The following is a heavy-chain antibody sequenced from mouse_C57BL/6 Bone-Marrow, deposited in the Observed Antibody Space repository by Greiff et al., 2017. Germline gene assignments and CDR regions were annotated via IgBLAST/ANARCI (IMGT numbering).Heavy chain of an antibody. V-gene: IGHV1-81*01. D-gene: IGHD2-5*01. J-gene: IGHJ4*01. CDR2: IYPRSGNT. Sequence: QVQLKQSGAELARPGASVKLSCKASGYTFTSYGISWVKQRTGQGLEWIGEIYPRSGNTYYNEKFKGKATLTADKSSSTAYMELRSLTSEDSAVYFCARGGLYYSKSYYYAMDYWGQGTSVTVSS. CDR3: ARGGLYYSKSYYYAMDY. CDR1: GYTFTSYG.